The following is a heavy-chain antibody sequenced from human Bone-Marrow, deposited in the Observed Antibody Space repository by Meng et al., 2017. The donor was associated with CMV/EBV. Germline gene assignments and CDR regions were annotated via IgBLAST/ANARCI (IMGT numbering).Heavy chain of an antibody. CDR1: GGSVSSGSYY. V-gene: IGHV4-61*01. D-gene: IGHD3-10*01. CDR2: IYYSGST. CDR3: ARGVLLWFGDLNWFDP. J-gene: IGHJ5*02. Sequence: SETLSLTCTVSGGSVSSGSYYWSWIRQPPGKGLEWIGYIYYSGSTNYNPSLKSRVTISVDTSKNQFSLKLSSMTAADTAVYYCARGVLLWFGDLNWFDPWGQGTLVTVSS.